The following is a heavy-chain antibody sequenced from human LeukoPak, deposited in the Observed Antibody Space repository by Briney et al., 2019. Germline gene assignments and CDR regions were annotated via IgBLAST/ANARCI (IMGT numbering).Heavy chain of an antibody. D-gene: IGHD7-27*01. CDR3: AKDGGLWVSAHWGDS. V-gene: IGHV3-23*01. Sequence: GGSLRLSCAASGFTFSSYTMSWVRQAPGKGLEWVSTIATSDGNTYYADSVKGRFTVSRDNSKNTLYLQMNSLRAEDTAVYYCAKDGGLWVSAHWGDSWGRGTLVTVSS. J-gene: IGHJ4*02. CDR2: IATSDGNT. CDR1: GFTFSSYT.